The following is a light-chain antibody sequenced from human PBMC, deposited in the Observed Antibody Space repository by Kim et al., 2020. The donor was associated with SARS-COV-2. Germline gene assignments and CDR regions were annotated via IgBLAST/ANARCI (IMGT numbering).Light chain of an antibody. CDR2: DVS. Sequence: QSVLTQPRSVSGSPGQSVTISCTGTNSDVGGYNYVSWFQQHPGKAPKLMIYDVSERPSGVPDRFSGSKSGNTASLTISGLQAEDEADYYCCSYAGSPPYVFGTGTKVTVL. CDR1: NSDVGGYNY. CDR3: CSYAGSPPYV. V-gene: IGLV2-11*01. J-gene: IGLJ1*01.